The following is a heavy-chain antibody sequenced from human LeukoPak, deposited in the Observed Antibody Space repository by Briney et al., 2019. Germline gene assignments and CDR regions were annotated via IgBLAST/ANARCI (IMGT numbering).Heavy chain of an antibody. J-gene: IGHJ3*02. CDR3: AREETDAFDI. V-gene: IGHV4-59*01. CDR1: GGSISSYY. D-gene: IGHD5-24*01. CDR2: IYYSGST. Sequence: SETLSLTCIVSGGSISSYYWSWIRQPAGKGLEWIGYIYYSGSTNYNPSLKSRVTISVDTSKNQFSLKLSSVTAADTAVYYCAREETDAFDIWGQGTMVTVSS.